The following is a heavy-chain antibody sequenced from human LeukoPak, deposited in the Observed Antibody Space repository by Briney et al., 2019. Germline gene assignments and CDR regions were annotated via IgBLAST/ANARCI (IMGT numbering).Heavy chain of an antibody. J-gene: IGHJ4*02. Sequence: SETLSLTCTVSGGSISSSSYYWGWIRQPLGKGLEWIGSIYYSGSTYYNPSLKSRVTISVDTSKNQFSLKLSSVTAADTAVYYCARCCSGGSCFPGYWGQGTLVTVSS. CDR2: IYYSGST. CDR1: GGSISSSSYY. D-gene: IGHD2-15*01. CDR3: ARCCSGGSCFPGY. V-gene: IGHV4-39*01.